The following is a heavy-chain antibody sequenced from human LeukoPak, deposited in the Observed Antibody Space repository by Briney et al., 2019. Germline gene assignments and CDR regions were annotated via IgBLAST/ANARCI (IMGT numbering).Heavy chain of an antibody. D-gene: IGHD3-22*01. CDR2: INPNSGGT. J-gene: IGHJ3*02. Sequence: ASVKVSCKASGYTFTGYYMHWVRQAPGQGLEWMGWINPNSGGTNYAQKFQGRVTMTRDTSISTAYMELSRLGSDDTAVYYCARDGYYYVGNAFDIWGQGTMVTVSS. V-gene: IGHV1-2*02. CDR3: ARDGYYYVGNAFDI. CDR1: GYTFTGYY.